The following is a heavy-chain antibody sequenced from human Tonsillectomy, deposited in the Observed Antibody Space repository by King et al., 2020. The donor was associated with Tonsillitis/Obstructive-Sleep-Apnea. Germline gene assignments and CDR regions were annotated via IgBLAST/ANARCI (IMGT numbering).Heavy chain of an antibody. CDR2: INNSGGT. D-gene: IGHD2-2*03. CDR3: ARVGNCSSTGCFDY. CDR1: GGSFSGNY. J-gene: IGHJ4*02. V-gene: IGHV4-34*01. Sequence: VQLQQLCAGLLKPSETLSLTCAVHGGSFSGNYWTWIRQPPGKGLEWIGEINNSGGTKYNPSLKGRATISVDTPKSQFSLMLNSVTAADTAVYYCARVGNCSSTGCFDYWGQGTLVTVSS.